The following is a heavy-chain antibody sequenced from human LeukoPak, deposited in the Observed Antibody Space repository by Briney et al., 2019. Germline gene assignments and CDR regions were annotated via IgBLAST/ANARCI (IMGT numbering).Heavy chain of an antibody. CDR1: GFTLSSYD. J-gene: IGHJ2*01. D-gene: IGHD6-19*01. Sequence: GGSLRLSCAASGFTLSSYDMHWVRQATGKGLEWVSAIGTAGDTYYPGSVKGRFTISRENAKNSLYLQMNSLRAGDTAVYYCARGPGSSGWYRHWYFDLWGRGTLVTVSS. CDR2: IGTAGDT. V-gene: IGHV3-13*01. CDR3: ARGPGSSGWYRHWYFDL.